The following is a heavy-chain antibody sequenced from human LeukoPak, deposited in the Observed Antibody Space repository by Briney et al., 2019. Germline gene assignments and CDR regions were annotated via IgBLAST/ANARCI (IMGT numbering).Heavy chain of an antibody. CDR2: ISYDGSNK. CDR1: GFTFSSYA. J-gene: IGHJ4*02. CDR3: AGDNSLRYFDWLLAYYFDY. D-gene: IGHD3-9*01. Sequence: PGGSLRLSCAASGFTFSSYAMHWVRQAPGKGLEWVAVISYDGSNKYYADSVKGRFTISRDNSKNTLYLQMNSLRAEDTAVYYCAGDNSLRYFDWLLAYYFDYWGQGTLVTVSS. V-gene: IGHV3-30-3*01.